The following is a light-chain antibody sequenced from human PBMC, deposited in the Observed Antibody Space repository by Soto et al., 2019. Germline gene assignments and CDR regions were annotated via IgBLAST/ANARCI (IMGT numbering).Light chain of an antibody. J-gene: IGKJ1*01. Sequence: ETVMTQSAATLSVSPGERATLSCRASQSVSSNLAWYQQKPGQAPRLLIYGASTRVTGIPARFSGSGSGTECTLTISSLECWDFAVFYCQQYNPWPRTFGQGTNVEIK. V-gene: IGKV3-15*01. CDR2: GAS. CDR1: QSVSSN. CDR3: QQYNPWPRT.